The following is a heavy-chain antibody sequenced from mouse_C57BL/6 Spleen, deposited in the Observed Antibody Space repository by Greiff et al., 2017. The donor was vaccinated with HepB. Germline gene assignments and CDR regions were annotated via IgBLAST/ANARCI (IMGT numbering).Heavy chain of an antibody. CDR1: GYAFSSSW. V-gene: IGHV1-82*01. CDR3: ARGYYGNYLDY. J-gene: IGHJ2*01. Sequence: QVQLKESGPELVKPGASVKISCKASGYAFSSSWMNWVKQRPGKGLEWIGRIYPGDGDTNYNGKFKGKATLTADKSSSTAYMQLSSLTSEDSAVYLCARGYYGNYLDYWGQGTTLTVSS. CDR2: IYPGDGDT. D-gene: IGHD2-1*01.